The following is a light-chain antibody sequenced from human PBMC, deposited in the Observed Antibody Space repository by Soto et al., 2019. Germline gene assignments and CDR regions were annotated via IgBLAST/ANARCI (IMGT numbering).Light chain of an antibody. CDR1: QSISNY. J-gene: IGKJ1*01. CDR3: QQRSTRPRT. V-gene: IGKV3-11*01. Sequence: IVLTQSPATLSLSPGKSASLSCRASQSISNYLIWYQQKPGQAPRLLIYDVSNRATVIPARISGSGPENDFALPITSRVPQDFPVYYCQQRSTRPRTFGQGTNVE. CDR2: DVS.